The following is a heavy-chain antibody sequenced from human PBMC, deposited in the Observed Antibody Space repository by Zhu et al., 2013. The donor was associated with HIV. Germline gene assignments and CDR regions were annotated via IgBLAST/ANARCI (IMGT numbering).Heavy chain of an antibody. CDR3: ARKAARPFDY. CDR2: SNPSGGST. V-gene: IGHV1-46*01. CDR1: GYTFTSYY. J-gene: IGHJ4*02. D-gene: IGHD6-6*01. Sequence: QVQLVQSGAEVKKPGASVKFSCKASGYTFTSYYIHWVRQAPGQGLEWMGISNPSGGSTSYAQKFQDRVTMTRDTSTSTVYMELNSLTSDDTAVYYCARKAARPFDYWGQGTLVTVSS.